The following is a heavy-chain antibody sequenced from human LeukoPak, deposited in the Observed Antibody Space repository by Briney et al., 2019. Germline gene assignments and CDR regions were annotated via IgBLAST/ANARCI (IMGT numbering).Heavy chain of an antibody. CDR2: ISYDGSNK. CDR3: AKDLFLGDHGDSCFDY. V-gene: IGHV3-30*18. D-gene: IGHD4-17*01. CDR1: GFTFSSYG. J-gene: IGHJ4*02. Sequence: GGSLRLSCAASGFTFSSYGKHWVRQAPGKGLEWVAVISYDGSNKYYADSVKGRFTISRDNSKNTLYLQMNSLRAEDTAVYYCAKDLFLGDHGDSCFDYWGQGTLVTVAS.